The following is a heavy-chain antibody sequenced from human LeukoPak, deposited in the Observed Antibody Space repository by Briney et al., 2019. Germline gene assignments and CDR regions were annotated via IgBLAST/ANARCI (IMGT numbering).Heavy chain of an antibody. CDR1: GGPISGSY. CDR2: IHSSGGT. CDR3: AKFTYTTLPLDV. V-gene: IGHV4-4*09. J-gene: IGHJ6*04. D-gene: IGHD3-16*01. Sequence: SETLSLTCSVSGGPISGSYWSWLRQPPGKPLGWIGYIHSSGGTNYNPSLQSRVTMSVDTSKTQFSLKLTSVTAADTAVYYCAKFTYTTLPLDVWGKGTTVTVSS.